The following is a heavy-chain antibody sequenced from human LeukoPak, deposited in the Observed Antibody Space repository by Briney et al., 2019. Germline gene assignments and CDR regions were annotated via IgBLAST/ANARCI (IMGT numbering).Heavy chain of an antibody. V-gene: IGHV1-69*04. J-gene: IGHJ4*02. CDR2: ILPIRGIT. CDR3: ASITMVRGVINDPGVH. Sequence: GASLKDSSKPSGGTLSSYAICSGCPAPGERVGWMGRILPIRGITNYAQKVQGRVTITADKSTSTAYMELSSLRSEDTAVYYCASITMVRGVINDPGVHWGQGTLVTVSS. CDR1: GGTLSSYA. D-gene: IGHD3-10*01.